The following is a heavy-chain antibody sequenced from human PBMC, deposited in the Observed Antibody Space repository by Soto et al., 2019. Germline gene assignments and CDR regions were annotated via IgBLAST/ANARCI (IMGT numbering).Heavy chain of an antibody. D-gene: IGHD2-8*01. CDR3: ARDRHCPDGLRLYYFDT. J-gene: IGHJ4*02. Sequence: QVQLQESGPGLVKPSQTLSLTCTISGASFSSGFYYWTWIRQSPAKGLEWIGYSDSSGSAYYNPSLQSRVTISVDTSTDQLSLKLSSVTAADTAVYYWARDRHCPDGLRLYYFDTWGPGILVTVSS. CDR1: GASFSSGFYY. CDR2: SDSSGSA. V-gene: IGHV4-30-4*01.